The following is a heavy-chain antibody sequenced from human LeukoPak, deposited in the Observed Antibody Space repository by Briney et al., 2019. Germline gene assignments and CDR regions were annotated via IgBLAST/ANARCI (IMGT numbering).Heavy chain of an antibody. CDR3: AREGYSSTTPLGY. Sequence: PGASLRLSCAASGFTFNRYSMNWVRQAPGKGLEWVANIKQDGSEKYYVDSVKGRFTISRDNAKNSLYLQMNSLRAEDTAVYYCAREGYSSTTPLGYWGQGTLVTVSS. D-gene: IGHD6-13*01. J-gene: IGHJ4*02. V-gene: IGHV3-7*01. CDR2: IKQDGSEK. CDR1: GFTFNRYS.